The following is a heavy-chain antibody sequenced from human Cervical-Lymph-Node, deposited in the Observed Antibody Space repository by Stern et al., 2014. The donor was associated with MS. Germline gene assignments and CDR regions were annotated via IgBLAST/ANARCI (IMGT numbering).Heavy chain of an antibody. CDR1: GGSITSSYH. CDR3: ARHKPSPLSSPRPLDY. D-gene: IGHD6-6*01. V-gene: IGHV4-39*01. Sequence: VQLVQSGPGLLKPSETLSLTCTVSGGSITSSYHWGWIRQPPGKGLEWIGTIYYGGRTYYNPSLKSRLSLSVDTSKSQFSLMLTSVTASDTAVYYCARHKPSPLSSPRPLDYGGQGTLVAVSS. J-gene: IGHJ4*02. CDR2: IYYGGRT.